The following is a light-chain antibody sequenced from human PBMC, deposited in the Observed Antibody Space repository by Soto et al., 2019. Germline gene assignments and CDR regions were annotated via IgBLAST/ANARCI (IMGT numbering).Light chain of an antibody. CDR1: QSISTY. CDR3: HQCHATPLT. J-gene: IGKJ5*01. V-gene: IGKV1-39*01. Sequence: DIQMTQSPSSLSASVGNRVTITCRASQSISTYLNWYQKKPGKAPNLLIYDASRLQSGVPSRFSGSGGGTDFSLSISSVQPEDVGIYYCHQCHATPLTFGQGTRLAIK. CDR2: DAS.